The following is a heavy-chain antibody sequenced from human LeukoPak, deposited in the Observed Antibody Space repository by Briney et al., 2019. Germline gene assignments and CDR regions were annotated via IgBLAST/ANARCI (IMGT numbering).Heavy chain of an antibody. D-gene: IGHD2-2*01. CDR1: GYTFTSYA. CDR3: ARDIVVPAASGRYFDY. V-gene: IGHV1-18*01. CDR2: ISAYNGNT. J-gene: IGHJ4*02. Sequence: ASVKVSCKASGYTFTSYAMNWVRQAPGQGLEWMGWISAYNGNTNYAQKLQGRVTMTTDTSTSTAYMELRSLRSDDTAVYYCARDIVVPAASGRYFDYWGLGTLITVSS.